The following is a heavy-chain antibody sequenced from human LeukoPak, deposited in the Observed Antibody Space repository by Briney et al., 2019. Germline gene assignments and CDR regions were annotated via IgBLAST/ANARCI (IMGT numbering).Heavy chain of an antibody. CDR3: ARAPSHVDSDMVTVQGDVDYYYYYLDV. CDR2: IKQDGSEK. CDR1: GFTFSSYW. J-gene: IGHJ6*03. V-gene: IGHV3-7*01. D-gene: IGHD5-18*01. Sequence: GGSLRLSCAASGFTFSSYWMSWVRQAPGKGLEWVANIKQDGSEKYYVDSVKGRFTISRDNAKNSLYLQMNSLRAEDTAVYYCARAPSHVDSDMVTVQGDVDYYYYYLDVWGKGTTVTVSS.